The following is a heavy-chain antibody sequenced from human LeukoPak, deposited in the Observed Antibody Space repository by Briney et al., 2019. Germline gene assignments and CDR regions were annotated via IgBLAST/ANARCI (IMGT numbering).Heavy chain of an antibody. V-gene: IGHV3-7*01. CDR3: ARTAAAGRGLGY. CDR1: GFTFSNYW. D-gene: IGHD6-13*01. J-gene: IGHJ4*02. Sequence: LAGGSLRLSCAASGFTFSNYWMSWVRQAPGKGLGWVAIIKQDGSEKFYVDSVKGRFTISRDNAKNSLYLQMNSLRAEDTAVYYCARTAAAGRGLGYWGQGTLVTVSS. CDR2: IKQDGSEK.